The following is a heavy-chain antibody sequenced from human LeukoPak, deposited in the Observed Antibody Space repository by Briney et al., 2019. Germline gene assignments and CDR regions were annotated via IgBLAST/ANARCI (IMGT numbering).Heavy chain of an antibody. CDR2: INPSGGST. J-gene: IGHJ4*02. CDR3: ARDSFPITARPIGYYFDY. Sequence: ASVKVSCKASGYTFTSYYMHWVRQAPGQGLEWMGIINPSGGSTSYAQKFQGRVTMTRDTSTSTVYMELSSLRSEDTAVYYCARDSFPITARPIGYYFDYWGQGTLVTVSS. CDR1: GYTFTSYY. V-gene: IGHV1-46*01. D-gene: IGHD6-6*01.